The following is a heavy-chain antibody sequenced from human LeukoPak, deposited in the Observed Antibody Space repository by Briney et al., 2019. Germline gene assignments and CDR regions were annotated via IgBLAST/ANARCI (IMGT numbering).Heavy chain of an antibody. CDR1: GGSFSGYY. CDR2: INHSGST. CDR3: ARNDYSQRYYGMDV. J-gene: IGHJ6*02. V-gene: IGHV4-34*01. D-gene: IGHD1-1*01. Sequence: SETLSLTCAVYGGSFSGYYWSWIRQPPGKGLEWIGEINHSGSTNYNPSLKSRVTITVDTSKHQFSLKLSSVTAADTAVYYCARNDYSQRYYGMDVWGQGTTVTVSS.